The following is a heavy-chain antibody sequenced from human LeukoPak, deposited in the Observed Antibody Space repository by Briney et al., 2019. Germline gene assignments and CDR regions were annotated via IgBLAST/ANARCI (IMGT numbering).Heavy chain of an antibody. Sequence: SETLSLTCTVSGGSISSHYWSWIRQPPGNGLEWIGYIYYSGSTNYNPSLKSRVTISVDTSKNQFSLKLSSVTAADTAVYYCARDQCSSTSCYMFGYWGQGTLVTVSS. V-gene: IGHV4-59*11. CDR1: GGSISSHY. J-gene: IGHJ4*02. CDR3: ARDQCSSTSCYMFGY. D-gene: IGHD2-2*02. CDR2: IYYSGST.